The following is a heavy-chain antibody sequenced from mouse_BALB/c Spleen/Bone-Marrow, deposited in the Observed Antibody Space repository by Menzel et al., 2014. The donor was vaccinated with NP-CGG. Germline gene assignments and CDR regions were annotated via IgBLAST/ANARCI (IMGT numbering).Heavy chain of an antibody. CDR2: INPSNGRT. Sequence: VQLQQSGAELVKPGASVKLSCKASGYTFTSYWMHWVKQRPGQGIEWIGEINPSNGRTNYNEKFKSKATLTVDKSSSTAYMQLSSLTSEDSAVYYCARTYFDYWGQGTTLTVSS. CDR1: GYTFTSYW. CDR3: ARTYFDY. J-gene: IGHJ2*01. V-gene: IGHV1S81*02.